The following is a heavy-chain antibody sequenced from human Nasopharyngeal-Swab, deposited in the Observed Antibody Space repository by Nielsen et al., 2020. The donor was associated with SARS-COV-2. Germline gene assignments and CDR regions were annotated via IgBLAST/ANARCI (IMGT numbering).Heavy chain of an antibody. Sequence: GGSLRLSCAASGFTFSSYAMSWVRQAPGKGLEWVSGISGSGGSTYYADSVKGRFTISRDNSKNTLYLQMNSLRAEDTAVYYCAKAIAYYYDSSGYYYFDSWGQGTLVTVSS. V-gene: IGHV3-23*01. CDR1: GFTFSSYA. CDR3: AKAIAYYYDSSGYYYFDS. CDR2: ISGSGGST. J-gene: IGHJ4*02. D-gene: IGHD3-22*01.